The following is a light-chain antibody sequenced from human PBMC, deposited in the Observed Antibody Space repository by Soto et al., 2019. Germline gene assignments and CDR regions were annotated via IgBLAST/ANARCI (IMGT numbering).Light chain of an antibody. Sequence: QSALTQPASVSGSPGQSVTISCTGTSTDVGGHYYVSWYQHHPGKAPKLIIYDVTDRPSGVSHRFSASKSGNTASLTISRLQTEDEAYYYCTSYTSTSSSVAFGGGTKVTVL. CDR1: STDVGGHYY. CDR3: TSYTSTSSSVA. CDR2: DVT. V-gene: IGLV2-14*01. J-gene: IGLJ2*01.